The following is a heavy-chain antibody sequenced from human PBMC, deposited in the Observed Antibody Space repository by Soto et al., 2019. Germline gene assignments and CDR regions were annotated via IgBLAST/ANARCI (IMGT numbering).Heavy chain of an antibody. CDR2: IWSDGSNK. CDR3: ARGHSLRRDYYYYGMDV. Sequence: PGGSLRLSCAASGFTFSSYGMQWVRQAPGKGLEWVAVIWSDGSNKYYAASVKGRFTISRDNSKNTLYLQMNSLRAEDTAVYYCARGHSLRRDYYYYGMDVWGQGTTVTVSS. CDR1: GFTFSSYG. J-gene: IGHJ6*02. D-gene: IGHD3-10*01. V-gene: IGHV3-33*01.